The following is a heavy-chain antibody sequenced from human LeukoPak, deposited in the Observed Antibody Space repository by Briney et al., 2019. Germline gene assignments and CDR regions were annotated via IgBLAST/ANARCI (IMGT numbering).Heavy chain of an antibody. J-gene: IGHJ1*01. CDR3: ARAGHDTGDYYFQE. CDR1: GASIASTIYY. D-gene: IGHD4-17*01. Sequence: SETLSLTCSVSGASIASTIYYWGWIRQPPGKGLEWIGNIYYSGSTYYTPSLKSRVIISIDTSKNQFSLKVAAVTAADTAVYYCARAGHDTGDYYFQEWGQGSLVTVS. V-gene: IGHV4-39*07. CDR2: IYYSGST.